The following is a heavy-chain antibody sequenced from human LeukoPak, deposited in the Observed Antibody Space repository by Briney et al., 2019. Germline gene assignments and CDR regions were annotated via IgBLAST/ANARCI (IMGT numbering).Heavy chain of an antibody. Sequence: SETLSLTCAVYGGSFSGYYWSWIRQPPGKGLEWIGEINHSGSTNYNPSLKSRVTISVDTSKNQFSLKLSSVTAADTAVYYCARRYYYGSGSYYENNWFDPWGQGTLVTVSS. CDR1: GGSFSGYY. CDR3: ARRYYYGSGSYYENNWFDP. D-gene: IGHD3-10*01. V-gene: IGHV4-34*01. J-gene: IGHJ5*02. CDR2: INHSGST.